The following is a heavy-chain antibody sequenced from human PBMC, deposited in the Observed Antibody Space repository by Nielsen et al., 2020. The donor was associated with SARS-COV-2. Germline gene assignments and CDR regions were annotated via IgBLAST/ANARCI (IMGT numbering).Heavy chain of an antibody. J-gene: IGHJ6*04. CDR1: GFTFSSTW. Sequence: GGSLRLSCSASGFTFSSTWMDWVRQAPGQGLVWVSRINPSGSGTAYADSVKGRFAVSRDNAENTVVLQIHSLRVEDTAVYYCAGGADFWSGTQKYYMDVWGKGPRSPSPQ. D-gene: IGHD3-3*01. V-gene: IGHV3-74*01. CDR2: INPSGSGT. CDR3: AGGADFWSGTQKYYMDV.